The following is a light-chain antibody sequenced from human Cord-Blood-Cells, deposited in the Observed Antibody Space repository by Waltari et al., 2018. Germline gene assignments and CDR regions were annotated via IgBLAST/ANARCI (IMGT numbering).Light chain of an antibody. CDR2: WAS. Sequence: DIVMTQSPDYLAVSLGERATINCKSSQSVLYSSNNNNYLAWYQQKPGQPPKLLIYWASTRESGVPDRFSGSGSGTDFTLTISSLQAEDVAVYYCQQYYSTPPSFGQGTKLEIK. V-gene: IGKV4-1*01. CDR3: QQYYSTPPS. CDR1: QSVLYSSNNNNY. J-gene: IGKJ2*03.